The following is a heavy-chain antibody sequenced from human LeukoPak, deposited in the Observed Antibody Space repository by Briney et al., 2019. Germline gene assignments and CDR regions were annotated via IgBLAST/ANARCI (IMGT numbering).Heavy chain of an antibody. CDR3: AKGSAGTYFDY. Sequence: GGSLRLSCAASGFTFSSYGMHWVRQAPGKGLEWVAVIWYDGSNKYYADSVKGRFTISRDNSKNTLYLQMNSLRGEDTAVYYCAKGSAGTYFDYWGQGTLVTVSS. J-gene: IGHJ4*02. D-gene: IGHD1-1*01. CDR1: GFTFSSYG. CDR2: IWYDGSNK. V-gene: IGHV3-30*02.